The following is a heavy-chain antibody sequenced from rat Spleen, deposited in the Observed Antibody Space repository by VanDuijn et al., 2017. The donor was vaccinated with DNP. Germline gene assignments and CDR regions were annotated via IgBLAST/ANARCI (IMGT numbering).Heavy chain of an antibody. Sequence: EVQLQESGPGLVKPSQSLSLTCSVTGYSITSNYWGWIRQFPGNKMEYIGYISYSGSTNYNPSLESRIPITRDTSKNQFFLQLNSVNPEDTATYYCARYYGGYIDYWGQGVMVTVSS. CDR1: GYSITSNY. CDR3: ARYYGGYIDY. D-gene: IGHD1-11*01. CDR2: ISYSGST. J-gene: IGHJ2*01. V-gene: IGHV3-1*01.